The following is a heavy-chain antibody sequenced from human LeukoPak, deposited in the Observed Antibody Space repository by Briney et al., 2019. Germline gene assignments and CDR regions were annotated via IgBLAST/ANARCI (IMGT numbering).Heavy chain of an antibody. CDR3: ARGYSSSSGALQH. Sequence: SVKVSCKASGDTFIPYTFSWVRQAPGQGLEWMGGIIPIFGTANYAQKFQGRVTITTDESTSTAYMELSSLRSEDTAVYYCARGYSSSSGALQHWGQGTLVTVSS. J-gene: IGHJ1*01. D-gene: IGHD6-6*01. CDR1: GDTFIPYT. V-gene: IGHV1-69*05. CDR2: IIPIFGTA.